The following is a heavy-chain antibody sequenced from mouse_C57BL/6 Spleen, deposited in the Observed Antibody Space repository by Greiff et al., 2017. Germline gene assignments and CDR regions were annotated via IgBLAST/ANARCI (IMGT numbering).Heavy chain of an antibody. Sequence: VQLQQPGAELVMPGASVKLSCKASGYTFTSYWMHWVKQRPGQGLEWIGEIDPSDSYTNYNQKFKGKSTLTVDKSSSTAYMQLSSLTSEDAAVYYCARSDYYGSTPYFDVWGTGTTVTVSS. CDR2: IDPSDSYT. D-gene: IGHD1-1*01. CDR1: GYTFTSYW. J-gene: IGHJ1*03. CDR3: ARSDYYGSTPYFDV. V-gene: IGHV1-69*01.